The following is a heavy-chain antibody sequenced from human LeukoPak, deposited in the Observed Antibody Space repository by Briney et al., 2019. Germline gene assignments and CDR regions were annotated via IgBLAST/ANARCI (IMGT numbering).Heavy chain of an antibody. V-gene: IGHV3-23*01. J-gene: IGHJ4*02. D-gene: IGHD3-22*01. CDR2: ISGSGGST. Sequence: PGGSLRLSCAASGFTSSSYAMSWVRKAPGKGLEWVSAISGSGGSTYYADSVKGRFTSSRDNSKITLYLQMNSLRAEDTAVYYCAMPDDSSGLAAIYFDYWGPGTLVTVSS. CDR1: GFTSSSYA. CDR3: AMPDDSSGLAAIYFDY.